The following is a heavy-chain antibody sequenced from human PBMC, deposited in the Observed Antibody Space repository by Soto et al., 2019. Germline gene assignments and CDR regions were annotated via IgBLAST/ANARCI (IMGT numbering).Heavy chain of an antibody. V-gene: IGHV1-18*01. CDR2: ISAYNGNT. CDR3: ARVLDYDILTGYYPQPDY. D-gene: IGHD3-9*01. Sequence: QVPLVQSGAEVKKPGASVEVSCKASGYTFTSYGISWVRQAPGQGLEWMGWISAYNGNTNYAQKLQGRVTMTTDTSTSTAYMELRSLRSDDTAVYYCARVLDYDILTGYYPQPDYWGQGTLVTVSS. J-gene: IGHJ4*02. CDR1: GYTFTSYG.